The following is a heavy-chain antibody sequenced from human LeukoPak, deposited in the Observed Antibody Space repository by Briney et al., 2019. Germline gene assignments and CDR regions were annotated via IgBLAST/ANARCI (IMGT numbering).Heavy chain of an antibody. CDR3: ARDRWFGESLPAQLDY. V-gene: IGHV3-48*01. J-gene: IGHJ4*02. CDR2: ISSSSSTI. D-gene: IGHD3-10*01. Sequence: GGSLRLSCAASGFTFSSYSVNWVRQAPGKGLEWVSYISSSSSTIYYADSVKGRFTISRDNARNSLYLQMNGLRAEDTAVYYCARDRWFGESLPAQLDYWGQGALVTVSS. CDR1: GFTFSSYS.